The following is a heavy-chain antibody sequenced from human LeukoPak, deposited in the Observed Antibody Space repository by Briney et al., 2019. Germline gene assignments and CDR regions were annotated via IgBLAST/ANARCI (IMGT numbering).Heavy chain of an antibody. CDR2: IKSKTDGGTT. D-gene: IGHD5-18*01. V-gene: IGHV3-15*01. J-gene: IGHJ4*02. CDR1: GFTFSNAW. CDR3: TTGWIDTAMVTNYFDY. Sequence: KPGGSLRLSCAASGFTFSNAWMSWVRQAPGKGLEWVGRIKSKTDGGTTDYAAPVKGRFTISRDDSKNTLYLQMNSLKTEDTAVYYCTTGWIDTAMVTNYFDYWGQGTLVTVSS.